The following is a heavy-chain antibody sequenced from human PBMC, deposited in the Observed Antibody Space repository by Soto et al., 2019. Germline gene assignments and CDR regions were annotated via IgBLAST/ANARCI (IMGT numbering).Heavy chain of an antibody. Sequence: QLQLQESGPGLVKPSETLSLTCTVSGGSISSSSYYWGWIRQPPGKGLEWIGGIYYSGSTYYNPSLKSRVTISVDTSKNQFSLKLSSVTAADTAVYYCARLDYSNTDYYFDYWGQGTLVTVSS. J-gene: IGHJ4*02. CDR2: IYYSGST. D-gene: IGHD4-4*01. CDR3: ARLDYSNTDYYFDY. CDR1: GGSISSSSYY. V-gene: IGHV4-39*01.